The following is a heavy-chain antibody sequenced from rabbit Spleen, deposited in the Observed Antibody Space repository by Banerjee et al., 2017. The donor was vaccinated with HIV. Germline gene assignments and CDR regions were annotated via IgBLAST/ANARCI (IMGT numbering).Heavy chain of an antibody. CDR1: GFDFSHYG. V-gene: IGHV1S47*01. CDR2: IEPIFGHT. D-gene: IGHD8-1*01. CDR3: ARDTASSFSSYGMDL. J-gene: IGHJ6*01. Sequence: QEQLVGSGGGLVQPGGSLKLSCKSSGFDFSHYGVCWVRQAPGKGLEWIGYIEPIFGHTYYANWVNGRFTIASHNAQNTLYLQLSSLTVADTATYFCARDTASSFSSYGMDLWGPGTLVTVS.